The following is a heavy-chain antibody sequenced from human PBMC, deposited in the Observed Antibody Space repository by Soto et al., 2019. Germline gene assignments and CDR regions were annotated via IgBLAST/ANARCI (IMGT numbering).Heavy chain of an antibody. D-gene: IGHD3-9*01. V-gene: IGHV4-34*01. CDR1: GGSFSGYY. Sequence: PSETLSLTCAVYGGSFSGYYWSWIRQPPGKGLEWIGEINHSGSTNYNPSLKSRVTISVDTSKKQFSLKLSSVTAADTAVYYCARGRYFDWHRYLYYWFDPWGQGTQVT. CDR2: INHSGST. CDR3: ARGRYFDWHRYLYYWFDP. J-gene: IGHJ5*02.